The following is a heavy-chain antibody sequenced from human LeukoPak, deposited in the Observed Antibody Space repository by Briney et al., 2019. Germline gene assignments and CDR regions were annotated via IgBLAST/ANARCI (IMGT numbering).Heavy chain of an antibody. Sequence: ASVKVSCKASGYTFSGYYMHWVRQAPGQGLERMGWINPNSGGTKYAQNFQGRVTMTRDTSTSTAYIELSSLRSDDTGVYYCARVAYLVGASPFEYWGQGTLVTVSS. J-gene: IGHJ4*02. D-gene: IGHD1-26*01. CDR3: ARVAYLVGASPFEY. CDR2: INPNSGGT. CDR1: GYTFSGYY. V-gene: IGHV1-2*02.